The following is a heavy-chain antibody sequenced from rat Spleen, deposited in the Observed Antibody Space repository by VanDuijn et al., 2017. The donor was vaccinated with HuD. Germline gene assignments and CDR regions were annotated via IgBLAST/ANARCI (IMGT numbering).Heavy chain of an antibody. D-gene: IGHD1-11*01. Sequence: EVQLVESGGGLVQPGRSLKLSCVASGFTFSAYWMYWVRQAPGKGLEWVSSISYDGTSTYYRDSVKGRFTVSRDNARGTLYLQMNSLQTDDTGTYYCTRAHGGYVMDAWGQGASVTVSS. CDR3: TRAHGGYVMDA. CDR1: GFTFSAYW. V-gene: IGHV5-58*01. CDR2: ISYDGTST. J-gene: IGHJ4*01.